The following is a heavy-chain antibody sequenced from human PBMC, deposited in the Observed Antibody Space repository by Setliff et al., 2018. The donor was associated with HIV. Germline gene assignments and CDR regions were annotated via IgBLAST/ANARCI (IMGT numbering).Heavy chain of an antibody. V-gene: IGHV5-51*01. J-gene: IGHJ5*01. CDR1: GYRFTSHW. CDR2: IYPGDSDT. CDR3: ARQPTDASGYNNWFDS. Sequence: GESLKISCKGSGYRFTSHWIGWVRQMPGKGLEWMGIIYPGDSDTSYSPSFEGQVTMSADKSINTAYLQWNSLKASDTAMYYCARQPTDASGYNNWFDSWGQGTLVTVSS. D-gene: IGHD3-3*01.